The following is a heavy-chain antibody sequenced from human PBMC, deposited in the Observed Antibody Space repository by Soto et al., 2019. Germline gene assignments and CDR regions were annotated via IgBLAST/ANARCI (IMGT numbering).Heavy chain of an antibody. J-gene: IGHJ4*02. CDR2: INAGNGNT. CDR3: ARVLVGATPVDY. V-gene: IGHV1-3*05. CDR1: GYTFTSYA. D-gene: IGHD1-26*01. Sequence: QVQLVQSGAEEKKPGASVKVSCKASGYTFTSYAMHWVRQAPGQRLEWMGWINAGNGNTKYSQKFQRRGTITRDTSASTAYMELSRLRSEDTAVYYCARVLVGATPVDYWGQGTLVTVSS.